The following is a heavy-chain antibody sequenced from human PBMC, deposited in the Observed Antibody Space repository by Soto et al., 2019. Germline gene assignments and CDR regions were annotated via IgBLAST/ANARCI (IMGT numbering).Heavy chain of an antibody. CDR2: IYYSGST. V-gene: IGHV4-39*07. J-gene: IGHJ3*02. CDR1: GGCISSSSYY. CDR3: ARVGAFDI. Sequence: SETLSLTCTVYGGCISSSSYYWGCIRQPPGKGLEWIGSIYYSGSTYYNPSLKSRVTISVDTSKNQFSLKLSSVTAADTAVYYCARVGAFDIWGQGTMVTVSS.